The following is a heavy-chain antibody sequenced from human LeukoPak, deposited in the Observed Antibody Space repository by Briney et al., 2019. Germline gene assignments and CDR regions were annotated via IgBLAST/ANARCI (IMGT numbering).Heavy chain of an antibody. CDR2: ISYSGST. Sequence: SETLSLTCTVSGGSISSFYWSWIRQPPGKGLEWIAYISYSGSTNHNPSLKSRVTMSVDTSKNQFSLKLSSVTAADTAVYYCASITSSAAGLLQIDYWGQGTLITVSS. J-gene: IGHJ4*02. CDR1: GGSISSFY. V-gene: IGHV4-59*01. CDR3: ASITSSAAGLLQIDY. D-gene: IGHD6-13*01.